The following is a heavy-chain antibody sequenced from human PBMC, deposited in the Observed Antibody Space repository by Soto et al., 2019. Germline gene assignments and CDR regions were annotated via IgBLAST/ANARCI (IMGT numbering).Heavy chain of an antibody. D-gene: IGHD4-17*01. V-gene: IGHV4-59*08. CDR2: IYYSGST. CDR1: GGSISSYY. J-gene: IGHJ3*02. Sequence: QVQLQESGPGLVKPSETLSLTCTVSGGSISSYYWSWIRQPPGKGLEWIGYIYYSGSTNYNPSLESRVTISVDTSKNQFSLKLSSVTAADTAVYYCARQTTVTYDAFDIWGQGTMVTVSS. CDR3: ARQTTVTYDAFDI.